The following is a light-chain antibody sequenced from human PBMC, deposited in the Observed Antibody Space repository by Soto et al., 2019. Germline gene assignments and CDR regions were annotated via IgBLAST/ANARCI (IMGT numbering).Light chain of an antibody. CDR2: GAS. CDR1: QSVNNK. V-gene: IGKV3-20*01. CDR3: QQYGSSLIT. Sequence: EIVMSQSPATLSVSPGERVTLSCRASQSVNNKVAWYQQKPGQPPRLLMYGASSRATGIPDRFSGSGSGTDFTLTISRLEPEDFAMYYCQQYGSSLITFGQGTRLEIK. J-gene: IGKJ5*01.